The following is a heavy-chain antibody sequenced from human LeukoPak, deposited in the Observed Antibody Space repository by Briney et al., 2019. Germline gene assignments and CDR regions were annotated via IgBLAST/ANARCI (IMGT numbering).Heavy chain of an antibody. D-gene: IGHD1-14*01. V-gene: IGHV4-39*01. CDR2: IYYSGST. J-gene: IGHJ6*03. CDR1: GGSISSSSYY. CDR3: ASLRRGYYYYMDV. Sequence: SETLSLTCTVSGGSISSSSYYWGWIRQPPGKRLEWIGSIYYSGSTYYNPSLKSRVTISVDTSKNQFSLKLSSVTAADTAVYYCASLRRGYYYYMDVWGKGTTVTVSS.